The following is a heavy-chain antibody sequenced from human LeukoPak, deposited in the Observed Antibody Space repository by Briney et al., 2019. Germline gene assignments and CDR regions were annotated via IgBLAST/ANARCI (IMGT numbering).Heavy chain of an antibody. V-gene: IGHV3-21*01. CDR2: ISSSSSYI. D-gene: IGHD3-3*01. CDR1: GFTFSSYS. CDR3: ASLNYDFWRTVDY. J-gene: IGHJ4*02. Sequence: GGSLRLSCAASGFTFSSYSMNWVRQAPGKGLEWVSSISSSSSYIYYADSVKGRFTISRDNAKNSLYLQMNSLRAEDTAVYYCASLNYDFWRTVDYWGQGTLVTVSS.